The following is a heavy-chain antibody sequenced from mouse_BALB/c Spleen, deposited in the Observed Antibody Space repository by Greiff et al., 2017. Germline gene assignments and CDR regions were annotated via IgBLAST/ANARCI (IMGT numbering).Heavy chain of an antibody. V-gene: IGHV5-17*02. J-gene: IGHJ2*01. CDR1: GFTFSSFG. CDR2: ISSGSSTI. CDR3: ARDYFDY. Sequence: EVKLVESGGGLVQPGGSRKLSFAASGFTFSSFGMHWVRQAPEKGLEWVAYISSGSSTIYYADTLKGRFTISRDNPKNTLFLQMTSLRSEDTAMYYCARDYFDYWGQGTTLTVSS.